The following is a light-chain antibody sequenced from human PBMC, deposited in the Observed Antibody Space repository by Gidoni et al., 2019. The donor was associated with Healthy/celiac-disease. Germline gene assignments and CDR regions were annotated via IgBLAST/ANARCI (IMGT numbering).Light chain of an antibody. J-gene: IGLJ1*01. V-gene: IGLV2-8*01. Sequence: QAALTQPPSASVSPGQPVTISCTGTSSDVGGYYYVSWYQQHPGKAPKLMIYEVSKRPSGVPDRFSGSKSGNTASLTISGLQAEDEADYYCSSYAGSNNAYVFGTGTKVTVL. CDR2: EVS. CDR3: SSYAGSNNAYV. CDR1: SSDVGGYYY.